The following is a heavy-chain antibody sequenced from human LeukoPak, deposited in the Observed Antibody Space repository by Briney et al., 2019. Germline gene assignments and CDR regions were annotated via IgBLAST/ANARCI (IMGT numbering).Heavy chain of an antibody. D-gene: IGHD5/OR15-5a*01. V-gene: IGHV3-21*06. Sequence: GGSLRLSCAASGFTFSSYGMNWVRQAPGRGLEWVSSISTSSGYIYYADSLEGRFTISRDNAKNSLYLQMDSLRAEDTAVYYSARGRGYSVSSDAFDIWGQGTMVTVSS. CDR2: ISTSSGYI. CDR1: GFTFSSYG. J-gene: IGHJ3*02. CDR3: ARGRGYSVSSDAFDI.